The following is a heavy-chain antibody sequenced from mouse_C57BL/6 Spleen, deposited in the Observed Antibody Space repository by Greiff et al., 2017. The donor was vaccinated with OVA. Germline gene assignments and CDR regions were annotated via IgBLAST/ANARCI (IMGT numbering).Heavy chain of an antibody. CDR1: GFSLTSYG. CDR3: ASHYYGSRGAWFAY. D-gene: IGHD1-1*01. CDR2: IWSGGST. Sequence: VQLQQSGPGLVQPSQSLSITCTVSGFSLTSYGVHWVRQSPGKGLEWLGVIWSGGSTDYNAAFISRLSISKDNSKSQVFFKMNSLQADDTAIYYCASHYYGSRGAWFAYWGQGTLVTVSA. J-gene: IGHJ3*01. V-gene: IGHV2-2*01.